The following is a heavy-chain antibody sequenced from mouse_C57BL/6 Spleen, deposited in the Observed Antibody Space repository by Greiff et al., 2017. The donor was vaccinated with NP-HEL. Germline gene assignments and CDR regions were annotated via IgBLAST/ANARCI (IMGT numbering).Heavy chain of an antibody. Sequence: VQLQQSGPELVKPGASVKISCKASGYAFSSSWMNWVKQRPGKGLEWIGRLYPGDGDTNYNGKFKGKATLTADKSSSTAYMQLSSLTSEDSAVYFCARDLLRDYWGQGTTLTVSS. CDR3: ARDLLRDY. J-gene: IGHJ2*01. CDR1: GYAFSSSW. V-gene: IGHV1-82*01. D-gene: IGHD1-1*01. CDR2: LYPGDGDT.